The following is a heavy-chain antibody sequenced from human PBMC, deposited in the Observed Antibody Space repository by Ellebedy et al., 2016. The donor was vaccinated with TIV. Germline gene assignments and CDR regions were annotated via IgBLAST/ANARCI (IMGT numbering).Heavy chain of an antibody. Sequence: GESLKISXAASGFTFSGSAIHWVRQASGKGLEWVGRIRGKANSYATAYAASVKGRFTISRDDSKSIAYLQMNSLKTEDTAVYYCTREAPVPAGHWGQGTLVTVSS. J-gene: IGHJ4*02. CDR3: TREAPVPAGH. V-gene: IGHV3-73*01. CDR1: GFTFSGSA. CDR2: IRGKANSYAT. D-gene: IGHD2-2*01.